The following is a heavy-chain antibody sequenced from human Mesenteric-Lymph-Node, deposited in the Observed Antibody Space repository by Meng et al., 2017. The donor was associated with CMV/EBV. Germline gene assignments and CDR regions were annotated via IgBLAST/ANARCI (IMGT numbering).Heavy chain of an antibody. J-gene: IGHJ5*02. D-gene: IGHD2-2*02. Sequence: GSLRLSCTVSGGSISSYYWSWIRQPPGKGLEWIGSIYHSGSTYYNPSLKSRVTISVDTSKNQFSLKLSSVTAADTAVYYCARRYCSTTSCYIWWFDPWGQGTLVTVSS. CDR2: IYHSGST. V-gene: IGHV4-59*08. CDR1: GGSISSYY. CDR3: ARRYCSTTSCYIWWFDP.